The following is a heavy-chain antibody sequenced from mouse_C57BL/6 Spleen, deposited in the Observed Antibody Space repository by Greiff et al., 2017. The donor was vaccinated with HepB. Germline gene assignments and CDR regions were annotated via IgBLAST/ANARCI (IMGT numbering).Heavy chain of an antibody. Sequence: VQLQQPGAELVKPGASVKLSCKASGYTFTSYWMQWVKQRPGQGLEWIGEIDPSDSYTNYNQKFKGKATLNVDPSSSTAYMQLSSLTSEDSAVYYCARFITTVVATDFDYWGQGTTLTVSS. V-gene: IGHV1-50*01. J-gene: IGHJ2*01. CDR3: ARFITTVVATDFDY. D-gene: IGHD1-1*01. CDR2: IDPSDSYT. CDR1: GYTFTSYW.